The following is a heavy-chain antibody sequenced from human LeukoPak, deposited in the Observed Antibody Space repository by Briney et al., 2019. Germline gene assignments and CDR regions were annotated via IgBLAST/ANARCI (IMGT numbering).Heavy chain of an antibody. V-gene: IGHV4-59*01. Sequence: SETLSLTCTVSGGSINNYYWSWIRQPPGKGLEWIGYTYYSGSGSTNYNPSLKSRVTISVDTSKNQFSLNVTSVSAADTAVYYCARTTSSGWSRFFDFWSQGSLVTVSS. CDR1: GGSINNYY. J-gene: IGHJ4*02. D-gene: IGHD6-19*01. CDR3: ARTTSSGWSRFFDF. CDR2: TYYSGSGST.